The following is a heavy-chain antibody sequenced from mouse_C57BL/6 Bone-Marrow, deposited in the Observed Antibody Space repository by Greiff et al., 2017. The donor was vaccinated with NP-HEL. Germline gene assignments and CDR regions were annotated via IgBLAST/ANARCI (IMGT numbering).Heavy chain of an antibody. CDR1: GYTFTDYY. D-gene: IGHD1-1*01. CDR2: INPNNGGT. J-gene: IGHJ4*01. Sequence: VQLQQSGPELVKPGASVKISCKASGYTFTDYYMNWVKQSHGKSLEWIGDINPNNGGTSYNQQFKGKATLTVDKSSSPAYMELRSLTSEDSAVYYCASSITTVVAPYAMDYWGQGTSVTVSS. CDR3: ASSITTVVAPYAMDY. V-gene: IGHV1-26*01.